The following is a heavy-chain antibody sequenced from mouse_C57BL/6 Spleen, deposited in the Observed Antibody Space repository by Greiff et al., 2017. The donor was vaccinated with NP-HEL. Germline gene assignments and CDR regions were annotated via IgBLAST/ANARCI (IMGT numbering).Heavy chain of an antibody. D-gene: IGHD1-1*01. CDR1: GYSFTGYY. V-gene: IGHV1-42*01. CDR2: INPSTGGT. Sequence: EVKLQESGPELVKPGASVKISCKASGYSFTGYYMNWVKQSPEKSLEWIGEINPSTGGTTYNQKFKAKATLTVDKSSSTAYMQLKSLTSEDSAVYYCAREEITTVGGYFDYWGQGTTLTVSS. J-gene: IGHJ2*01. CDR3: AREEITTVGGYFDY.